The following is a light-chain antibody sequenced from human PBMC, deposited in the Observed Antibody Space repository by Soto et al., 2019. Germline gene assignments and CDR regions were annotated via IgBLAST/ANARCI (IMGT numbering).Light chain of an antibody. J-gene: IGKJ5*01. CDR1: QILLHITGETF. CDR3: MKSTQLPPN. CDR2: EVS. V-gene: IGKV2D-29*02. Sequence: DVVMTQTPLSLSVAPVQPASISFKSSQILLHITGETFLFSYLQKPGQSPQLLIYEVSTRVSGVPDRFSGSGSGTDFTLEISRVETDDVGIYYCMKSTQLPPNFGQGTRLEIK.